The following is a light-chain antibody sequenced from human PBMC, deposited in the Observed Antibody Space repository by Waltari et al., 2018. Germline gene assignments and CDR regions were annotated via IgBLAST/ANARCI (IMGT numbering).Light chain of an antibody. Sequence: DIQMTQSPSSLPASVGDRVTITCRASQSISSYLNWYQQKPGKAPKLLIYAASSLQSGGPSRFSGSGSGTDFTLTISSLQPEDFATYYCQQSYSTPFTFGPGTKVDIK. CDR2: AAS. J-gene: IGKJ3*01. V-gene: IGKV1-39*01. CDR3: QQSYSTPFT. CDR1: QSISSY.